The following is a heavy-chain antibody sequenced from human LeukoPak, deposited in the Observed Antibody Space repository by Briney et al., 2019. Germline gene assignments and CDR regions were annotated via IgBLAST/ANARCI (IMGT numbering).Heavy chain of an antibody. Sequence: GASVKVSCKASVYTFTGYYMDWVRQAPGQGLEWMGWINPNSGGTNYAQKFQGRVTMTRDTSISTAYMELSRLRSDDTAVYYCASAVLRYFDWLSPNEYWGQGTLVTVSS. CDR1: VYTFTGYY. CDR2: INPNSGGT. V-gene: IGHV1-2*02. D-gene: IGHD3-9*01. CDR3: ASAVLRYFDWLSPNEY. J-gene: IGHJ4*02.